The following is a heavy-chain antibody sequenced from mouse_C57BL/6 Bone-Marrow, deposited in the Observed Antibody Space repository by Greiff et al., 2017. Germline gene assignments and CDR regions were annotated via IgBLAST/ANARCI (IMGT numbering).Heavy chain of an antibody. J-gene: IGHJ2*01. D-gene: IGHD4-1*01. CDR1: GYTFTTYP. Sequence: VQLQQSGAELVKPGASVKMSCKASGYTFTTYPIEWMKQNHGKSLEWIGNFHPYNDDTKYNEKFKGKATLTVEKSSSTVYLELSRLTSDDSAVYDGARLTWDVGYFDYWGQGTTLTVSS. CDR2: FHPYNDDT. CDR3: ARLTWDVGYFDY. V-gene: IGHV1-47*01.